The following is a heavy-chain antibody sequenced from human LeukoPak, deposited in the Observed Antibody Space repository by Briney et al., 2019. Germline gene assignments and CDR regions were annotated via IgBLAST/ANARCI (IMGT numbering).Heavy chain of an antibody. J-gene: IGHJ4*02. Sequence: PGGSLRLSCAASGFTFSSYWMSWVRQAPGKGLEWVANIKQDGSEKYYVDSVKGRFTISRDSAKNSLYLQMNSLRAEDTAVYYCAKAASGMVGSGSHYFDYWGQGTLVTVSS. CDR1: GFTFSSYW. D-gene: IGHD3-10*01. V-gene: IGHV3-7*03. CDR2: IKQDGSEK. CDR3: AKAASGMVGSGSHYFDY.